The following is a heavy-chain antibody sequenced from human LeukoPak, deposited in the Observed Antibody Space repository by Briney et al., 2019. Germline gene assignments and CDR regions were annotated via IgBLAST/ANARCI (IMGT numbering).Heavy chain of an antibody. CDR3: ARALVGMVRGPRGFDP. Sequence: SETLSLTCTVSGGSISGYYWSWIRQPPGKGLEWVGYIYYSGSTNYNPSLESRVTISLDMSKNQFSLKLTSVTAADTAVYYCARALVGMVRGPRGFDPWGQGTLVTVSS. CDR2: IYYSGST. CDR1: GGSISGYY. J-gene: IGHJ5*02. D-gene: IGHD3-10*01. V-gene: IGHV4-59*01.